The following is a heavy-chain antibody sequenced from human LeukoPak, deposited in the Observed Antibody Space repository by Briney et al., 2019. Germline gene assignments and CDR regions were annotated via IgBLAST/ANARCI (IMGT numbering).Heavy chain of an antibody. D-gene: IGHD2-2*01. Sequence: GGSLRLSCAASGFTLSPYSMNWVRQAPGKGLEWVSSISSSSAYIYYADSVKGRFTISRDNAKNSLYLQMNSLRVEDTAVYYCARDCSSTNCYRGGFDPWGQGTLVTVSS. CDR2: ISSSSAYI. J-gene: IGHJ5*02. CDR3: ARDCSSTNCYRGGFDP. V-gene: IGHV3-21*01. CDR1: GFTLSPYS.